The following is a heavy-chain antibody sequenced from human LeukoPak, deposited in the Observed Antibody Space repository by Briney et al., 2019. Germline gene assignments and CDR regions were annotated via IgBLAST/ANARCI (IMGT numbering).Heavy chain of an antibody. CDR3: ARDFGDIVATISGFDP. CDR2: ISYDGSNK. Sequence: PGRSLRLSCAASGFTFSSYAMHWVRQAPGKGMEWVAVISYDGSNKYYADSVKGRFTISRDNSKNALYLQMNSLRAEDTAVYYCARDFGDIVATISGFDPWGQGTLVTVSS. V-gene: IGHV3-30-3*01. J-gene: IGHJ5*02. D-gene: IGHD5-12*01. CDR1: GFTFSSYA.